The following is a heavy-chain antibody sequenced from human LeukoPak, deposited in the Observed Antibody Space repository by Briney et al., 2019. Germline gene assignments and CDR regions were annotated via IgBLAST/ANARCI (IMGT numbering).Heavy chain of an antibody. CDR1: GYTFTSYG. D-gene: IGHD7-27*01. V-gene: IGHV1-3*04. CDR3: ARLHLGIGHFYGMDV. Sequence: ASVKVSCTASGYTFTSYGIHWVRQAPGQRLEWMGWINTGNGNTEYSQKFQGRVTITRDTSASTAYMELSSLRSEDTAVYYCARLHLGIGHFYGMDVWGQGTTVTVSS. J-gene: IGHJ6*02. CDR2: INTGNGNT.